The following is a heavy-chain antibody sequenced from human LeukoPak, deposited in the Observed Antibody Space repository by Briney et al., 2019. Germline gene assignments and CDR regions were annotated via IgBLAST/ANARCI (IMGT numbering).Heavy chain of an antibody. D-gene: IGHD1-26*01. CDR1: VGSISSGDYY. Sequence: SETLSLACTVSVGSISSGDYYWSWIRQPPGKGLEWIGYIYFSGSTYYNPSLKSRLTMSIDTSKNQFSLRLNSVAAADTAVYFCARAHIVGATVDYWGQGTLVTVSS. CDR2: IYFSGST. V-gene: IGHV4-30-4*01. J-gene: IGHJ4*02. CDR3: ARAHIVGATVDY.